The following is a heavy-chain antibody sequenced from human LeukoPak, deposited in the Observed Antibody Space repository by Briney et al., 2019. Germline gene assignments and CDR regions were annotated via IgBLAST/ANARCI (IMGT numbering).Heavy chain of an antibody. D-gene: IGHD6-13*01. V-gene: IGHV3-30*18. CDR1: GFTFSDYG. Sequence: GRSLKLSCEASGFTFSDYGMHWVRQAPGKGLEWVAVVSADQSHKGYADSVKGRVTISRDNSRNTLYLQLNSLRNEDTAVYYCAKGGVSDIGSWYGDYFDYWGQGTLVTVSS. CDR2: VSADQSHK. CDR3: AKGGVSDIGSWYGDYFDY. J-gene: IGHJ4*02.